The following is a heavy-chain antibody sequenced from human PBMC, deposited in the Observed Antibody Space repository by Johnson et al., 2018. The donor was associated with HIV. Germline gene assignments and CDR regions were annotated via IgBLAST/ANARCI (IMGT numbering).Heavy chain of an antibody. D-gene: IGHD3-16*01. CDR2: IKQDGSEK. J-gene: IGHJ3*02. V-gene: IGHV3-7*04. Sequence: VQLVESGGGVVQPGRSLRLSCAASGFTFSSYAMHWVRQAPGKGLEWVANIKQDGSEKYYVDSVKGRITISRDNAKNSLYLQMNSLRGGDTAVYYCARGGAHDSFDIWGQGTMVTVSS. CDR1: GFTFSSYA. CDR3: ARGGAHDSFDI.